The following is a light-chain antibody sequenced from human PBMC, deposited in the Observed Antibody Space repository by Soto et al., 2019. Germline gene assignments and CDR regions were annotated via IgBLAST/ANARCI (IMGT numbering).Light chain of an antibody. V-gene: IGKV3-20*01. CDR2: GTS. J-gene: IGKJ2*01. CDR3: QQYGTSPPYT. Sequence: EIVLTKSPATLSLSPGERATLSCRASQSASTTYLAWYQQKPGQAPRLLIFGTSSRVTGIPDRFSGSGSGTDFTLTITRLEPEDFAVYYCQQYGTSPPYTFGQGTKLEI. CDR1: QSASTTY.